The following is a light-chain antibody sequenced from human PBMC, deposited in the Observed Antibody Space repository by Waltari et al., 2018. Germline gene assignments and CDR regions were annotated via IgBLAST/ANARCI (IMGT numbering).Light chain of an antibody. CDR1: QSISGY. CDR3: QQSYSTPPRT. V-gene: IGKV1-39*01. Sequence: DIQMTQSPSSLSASVGDRVTITCRASQSISGYLNWYQQKPGKAPNLLIYAASSLQSGVPSRFSGSGSETDFTLTISSLQPEDFATYYCQQSYSTPPRTFGQGTKVEIK. CDR2: AAS. J-gene: IGKJ1*01.